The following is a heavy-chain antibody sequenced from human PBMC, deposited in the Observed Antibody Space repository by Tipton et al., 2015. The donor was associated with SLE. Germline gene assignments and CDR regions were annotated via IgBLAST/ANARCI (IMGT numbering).Heavy chain of an antibody. J-gene: IGHJ4*02. CDR1: GYLFTSYD. Sequence: QSGAEVKEPGASEKVSCQASGYLFTSYDINWVRQATGQGLEWMGWMNPNTGKTDYSPRFQGRLTMTRNTSISTAYMELSSLRSEDTAVYFCVRLTAFGDYLGYWGQGTLVSVSS. V-gene: IGHV1-8*01. CDR3: VRLTAFGDYLGY. D-gene: IGHD3-10*01. CDR2: MNPNTGKT.